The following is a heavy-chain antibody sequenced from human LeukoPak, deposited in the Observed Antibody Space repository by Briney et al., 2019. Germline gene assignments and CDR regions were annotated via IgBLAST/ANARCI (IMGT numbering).Heavy chain of an antibody. D-gene: IGHD1-26*01. CDR1: GFTFSSYG. V-gene: IGHV3-23*01. J-gene: IGHJ6*03. CDR2: ISGSGGSA. CDR3: ARDPYSGSYGDYYYYYMDV. Sequence: GGTLRLSCAASGFTFSSYGMSWVRQAPGKGLEWVSGISGSGGSADYADSVKGRFTISRDNAENSLYLQMNSLRVEDTAVYYCARDPYSGSYGDYYYYYMDVWGKGTTLTISS.